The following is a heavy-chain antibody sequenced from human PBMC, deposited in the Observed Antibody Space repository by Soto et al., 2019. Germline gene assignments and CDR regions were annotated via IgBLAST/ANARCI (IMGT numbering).Heavy chain of an antibody. CDR1: GFTFSSYA. D-gene: IGHD5-12*01. V-gene: IGHV3-23*01. CDR3: AKGGWLQSAFDI. CDR2: ISGSGGST. Sequence: GGSLRLSCAASGFTFSSYAMSWVRQAPGKGLELVSAISGSGGSTYYADSVKGRFTISRDNSKNTLYLQMNSLRAEDTAVYYCAKGGWLQSAFDIWGQGTMVTVSS. J-gene: IGHJ3*02.